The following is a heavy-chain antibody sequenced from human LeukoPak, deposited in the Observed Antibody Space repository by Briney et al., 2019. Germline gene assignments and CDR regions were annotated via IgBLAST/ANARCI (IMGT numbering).Heavy chain of an antibody. Sequence: LEWMGWISAYNGNTNYAQKLQGRVTMTTDTSTSTAYMELRSLRSDDTAVYYCARGLAIRESFDIWGQGTMVTVSS. V-gene: IGHV1-18*01. J-gene: IGHJ3*02. D-gene: IGHD3-16*01. CDR2: ISAYNGNT. CDR3: ARGLAIRESFDI.